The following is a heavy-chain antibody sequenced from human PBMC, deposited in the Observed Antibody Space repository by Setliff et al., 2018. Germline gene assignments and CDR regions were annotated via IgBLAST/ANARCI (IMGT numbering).Heavy chain of an antibody. V-gene: IGHV4-59*12. D-gene: IGHD2-2*01. Sequence: PSETVSLTCTVSGVSIRSYYWSWIRQPPGKGLEWIGYIFYSGSSNYNPSLRSRVTISVDTSKNQFSLILRSVTAADTAVYYCARGRMRGSCSGPSCTYDPFDIWGQGTPVTVSS. CDR2: IFYSGSS. J-gene: IGHJ3*02. CDR1: GVSIRSYY. CDR3: ARGRMRGSCSGPSCTYDPFDI.